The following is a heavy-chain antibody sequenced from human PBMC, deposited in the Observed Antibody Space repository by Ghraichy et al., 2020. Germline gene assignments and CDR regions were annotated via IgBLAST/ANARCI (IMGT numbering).Heavy chain of an antibody. D-gene: IGHD6-19*01. Sequence: GGSLRLSCAASGFTFSSYAMHWVRQAPGKGLEWVAVISYDGSNKYYADSVKGRFTISRDNSKNTLYLQMNSLRAEDTAVYYCATHRIAVAPGSDYWGQGTLVTVSS. CDR1: GFTFSSYA. CDR3: ATHRIAVAPGSDY. CDR2: ISYDGSNK. V-gene: IGHV3-30*04. J-gene: IGHJ4*02.